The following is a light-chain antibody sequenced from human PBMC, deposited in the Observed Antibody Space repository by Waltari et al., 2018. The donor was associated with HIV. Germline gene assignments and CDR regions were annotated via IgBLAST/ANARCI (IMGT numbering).Light chain of an antibody. Sequence: VLTQSPDTLSLSPGERATLSCRARQSVGSTFLAWSQQKPGQAPRLLVYGTSRRATGIPDRFSGSGSGTDFTLAISRLEPEDFAVYYCQQYGDSPMYTFGQGTRLDIK. CDR1: QSVGSTF. J-gene: IGKJ2*01. CDR2: GTS. V-gene: IGKV3-20*01. CDR3: QQYGDSPMYT.